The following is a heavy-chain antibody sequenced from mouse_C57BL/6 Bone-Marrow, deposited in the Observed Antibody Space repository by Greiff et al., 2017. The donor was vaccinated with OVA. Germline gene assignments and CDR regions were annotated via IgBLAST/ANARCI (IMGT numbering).Heavy chain of an antibody. J-gene: IGHJ3*01. V-gene: IGHV1-81*01. CDR3: ARYEDGNYVGFAY. D-gene: IGHD2-1*01. CDR1: GYTFTSYG. CDR2: IYPRSGNT. Sequence: VKLQQSGAELARPGASVKLSCKASGYTFTSYGISWVKQRTGQGLEWIGEIYPRSGNTYYNEKFKGKATLTADKSSSTAYMELRSLTSEDSAVYFCARYEDGNYVGFAYWGQGTLVTVSA.